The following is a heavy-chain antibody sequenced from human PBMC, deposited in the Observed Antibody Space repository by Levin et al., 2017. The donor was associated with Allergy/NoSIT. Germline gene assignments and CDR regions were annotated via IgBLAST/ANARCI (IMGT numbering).Heavy chain of an antibody. Sequence: SQTLSLTCTVSGGSISSYYWSWIRPPPGKGLEWIGYIYYSGSTNYNPSLKSRVTISVDTSKNQFSLKLSSVTAADTAVYYCARDKKNGIAVAGRGTYYYGMDVWGQGTTVTVSS. D-gene: IGHD6-19*01. J-gene: IGHJ6*02. CDR1: GGSISSYY. CDR2: IYYSGST. V-gene: IGHV4-59*01. CDR3: ARDKKNGIAVAGRGTYYYGMDV.